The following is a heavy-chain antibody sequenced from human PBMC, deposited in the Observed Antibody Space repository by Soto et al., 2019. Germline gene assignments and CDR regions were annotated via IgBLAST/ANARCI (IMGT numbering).Heavy chain of an antibody. D-gene: IGHD6-13*01. Sequence: QMQLVQSGPEVKQPGTSVKVSCKASGFTFSNSVVQWVRQTRGQRLEWIGWIVVGSGNRNYAQRFQERVTLTRDMSTRTAYLELSSLRFEDTAVYYCAADIAAAGTYYFYDMDVWGQGTTVTVSS. J-gene: IGHJ6*02. V-gene: IGHV1-58*01. CDR2: IVVGSGNR. CDR1: GFTFSNSV. CDR3: AADIAAAGTYYFYDMDV.